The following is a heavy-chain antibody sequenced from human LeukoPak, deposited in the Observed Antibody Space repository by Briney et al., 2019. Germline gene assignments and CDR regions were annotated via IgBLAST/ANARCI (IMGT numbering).Heavy chain of an antibody. CDR1: GFTFSSYS. Sequence: GGSLRRSCAVSGFTFSSYSMNWVRQAPGKGLEWVSSISSSSSYIYHADSVKGRFTISRDNAKNSLYLQMNSLRAEDTAVYYCARNYGAFDYWGQGTLVTVSS. V-gene: IGHV3-21*01. J-gene: IGHJ4*02. D-gene: IGHD3-16*01. CDR2: ISSSSSYI. CDR3: ARNYGAFDY.